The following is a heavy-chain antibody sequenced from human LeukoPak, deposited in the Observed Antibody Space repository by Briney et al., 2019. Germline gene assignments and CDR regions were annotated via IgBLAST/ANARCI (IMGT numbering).Heavy chain of an antibody. J-gene: IGHJ4*02. CDR2: INPNSGGT. D-gene: IGHD6-6*01. Sequence: ASVKVSCKASGYTFTGYYMHWVRQAPGQGLEWMGRINPNSGGTNYAQRFQGRVTMTRDTSISTAYMELSRLRSDDTAVYYCARVEYSSSWDFDYWGQGTLVTVSS. CDR3: ARVEYSSSWDFDY. V-gene: IGHV1-2*06. CDR1: GYTFTGYY.